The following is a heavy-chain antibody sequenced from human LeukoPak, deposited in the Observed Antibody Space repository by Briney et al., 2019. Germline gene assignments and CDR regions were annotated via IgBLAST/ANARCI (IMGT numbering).Heavy chain of an antibody. Sequence: GGSLRLSCVASGFTFSNYGMHWVRQAPGKGLEWVAVLWYDGSNKYYADSVKGRFTISRDNSKNTLYLQMNSLRAEDTAVYYCGRVGGRSKAAKGDAFDIWGQGTMVVVSS. V-gene: IGHV3-33*01. J-gene: IGHJ3*02. D-gene: IGHD6-6*01. CDR2: LWYDGSNK. CDR1: GFTFSNYG. CDR3: GRVGGRSKAAKGDAFDI.